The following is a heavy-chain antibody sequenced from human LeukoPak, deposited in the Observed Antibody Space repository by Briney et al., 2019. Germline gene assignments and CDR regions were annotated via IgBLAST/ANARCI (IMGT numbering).Heavy chain of an antibody. CDR1: GYTFINYY. CDR2: INPNSGGT. D-gene: IGHD1-26*01. CDR3: ARDSAEKVWELVGYYYYYYMDV. Sequence: ASVKVSCKASGYTFINYYMHWVRQAPGQGLEWMGWINPNSGGTNYAQKFQGRVTMTRDTSISTAYMELGRLRSDDAAVYYCARDSAEKVWELVGYYYYYYMDVWGKGTTVTVSS. J-gene: IGHJ6*03. V-gene: IGHV1-2*02.